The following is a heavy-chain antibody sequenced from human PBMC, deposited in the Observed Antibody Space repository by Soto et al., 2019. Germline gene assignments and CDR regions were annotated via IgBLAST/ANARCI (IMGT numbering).Heavy chain of an antibody. J-gene: IGHJ4*02. CDR2: VNPILSMS. CDR1: GDTFNFYS. D-gene: IGHD2-15*01. Sequence: QVQLVQSGAEVKSAGSSVKVSCKASGDTFNFYSINWVRQAPGLGLEWVGRVNPILSMSNYAQRFQGRVTMTADKSTGTDYMELRSLRSEDTAIYYSASNYCAGYRAFDAWGQGALVTVSS. V-gene: IGHV1-69*02. CDR3: ASNYCAGYRAFDA.